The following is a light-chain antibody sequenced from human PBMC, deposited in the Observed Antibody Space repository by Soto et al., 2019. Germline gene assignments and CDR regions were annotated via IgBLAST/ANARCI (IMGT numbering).Light chain of an antibody. Sequence: DIQMTQSPSTLSGSVGDRVTITCRASQTISSWLAWYQQKPGKAPKLLIYKASTLKSGVPSRFSGSGSGTDFTLTISSLQPDDFATYYCQHYNSYSEAFGQGTKVEPK. CDR2: KAS. J-gene: IGKJ1*01. CDR1: QTISSW. V-gene: IGKV1-5*03. CDR3: QHYNSYSEA.